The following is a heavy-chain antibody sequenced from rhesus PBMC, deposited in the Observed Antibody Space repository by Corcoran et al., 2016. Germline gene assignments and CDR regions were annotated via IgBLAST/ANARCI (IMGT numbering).Heavy chain of an antibody. CDR3: ARVGSSWSEWDTVGTEWYFDL. Sequence: QLQLQESGPGLVKPSETLSLTCAVSGGSISNSYWSWIRQPPGKGLGGMGRASGNGDYTDYNPSLRSRVTISTDTSKNQFSLKLSSVTAADTAVYYCARVGSSWSEWDTVGTEWYFDLWGPGTPITISS. D-gene: IGHD5-42*01. V-gene: IGHV4-173*01. J-gene: IGHJ2*01. CDR1: GGSISNSY. CDR2: ASGNGDYT.